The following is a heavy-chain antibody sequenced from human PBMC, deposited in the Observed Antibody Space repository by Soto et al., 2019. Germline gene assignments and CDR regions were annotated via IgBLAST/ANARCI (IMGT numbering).Heavy chain of an antibody. Sequence: SETLSLTCTVSGGSISNYYWSWVRQPPGKGLDWIGYIYYSRSTTNYNPSLKGRATISVDTSKNQFSLKLSSVTAADTAVYYCARRYGSCFDYWGQGTLVTVSS. CDR1: GGSISNYY. J-gene: IGHJ4*02. V-gene: IGHV4-59*08. CDR3: ARRYGSCFDY. D-gene: IGHD5-18*01. CDR2: IYYSRST.